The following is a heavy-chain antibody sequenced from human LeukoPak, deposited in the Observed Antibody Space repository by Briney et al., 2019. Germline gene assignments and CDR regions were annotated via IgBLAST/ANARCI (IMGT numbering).Heavy chain of an antibody. D-gene: IGHD3-3*01. CDR2: ISGSGGST. CDR1: GFTSSSYA. J-gene: IGHJ4*02. Sequence: GGSLRLSCAASGFTSSSYAMSWVRQAPGKGLEWVSAISGSGGSTYYADSVKGRFTISRDNSKNTLYLQMNSLRAEDTAVYYCAKDYDFWSGYSDYWGQGTLVTVSS. V-gene: IGHV3-23*01. CDR3: AKDYDFWSGYSDY.